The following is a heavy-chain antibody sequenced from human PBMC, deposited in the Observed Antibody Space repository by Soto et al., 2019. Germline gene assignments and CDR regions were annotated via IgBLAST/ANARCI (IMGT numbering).Heavy chain of an antibody. J-gene: IGHJ6*02. V-gene: IGHV3-23*01. CDR3: AKLSGVHYYYYGMDV. CDR1: GFTFISYA. Sequence: WGSLRLSCAASGFTFISYAIIFFRHSPVKGLEWVSAISGSGGSTYYADSVKGRFTISRDNSKNTLYLQMNSLRAEDTAVYYCAKLSGVHYYYYGMDVWGQGTTVTVSS. CDR2: ISGSGGST. D-gene: IGHD2-2*01.